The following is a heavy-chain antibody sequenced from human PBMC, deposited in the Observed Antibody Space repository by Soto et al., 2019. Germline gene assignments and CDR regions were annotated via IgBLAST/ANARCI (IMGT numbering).Heavy chain of an antibody. CDR1: GFTFSEYG. CDR3: AKTRNSVINYNYYDNMDV. CDR2: TSYDGRHT. J-gene: IGHJ6*02. Sequence: QVQLVESGGGVVQPGGSLRLTCAASGFTFSEYGIQWVRQAPGKGLEWVAITSYDGRHTSYVDSVKGRFTISRDNSGNAAFLEMNSLRVEDTAVYYCAKTRNSVINYNYYDNMDVWGQGTTVTVSS. V-gene: IGHV3-30*18. D-gene: IGHD3-10*01.